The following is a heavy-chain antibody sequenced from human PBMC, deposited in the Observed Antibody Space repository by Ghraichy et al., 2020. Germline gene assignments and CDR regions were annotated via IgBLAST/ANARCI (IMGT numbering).Heavy chain of an antibody. CDR3: ARDAVVGVTFQYNGMDV. V-gene: IGHV3-66*01. J-gene: IGHJ6*02. Sequence: GGSLRLSCKASGFSVISNYMTWVRQAPGRGLEWVSLIHSAGSTYFADSVRGRFTLSRDNSKNTLYLQMSRLRVEDTAVYYCARDAVVGVTFQYNGMDVWGQGTTVTVSS. CDR2: IHSAGST. D-gene: IGHD1-26*01. CDR1: GFSVISNY.